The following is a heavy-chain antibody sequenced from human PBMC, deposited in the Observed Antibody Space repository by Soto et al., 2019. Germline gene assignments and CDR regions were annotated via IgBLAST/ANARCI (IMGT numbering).Heavy chain of an antibody. CDR2: IIPIFGTA. CDR1: GGTLSRYA. J-gene: IGHJ4*02. D-gene: IGHD2-2*01. Sequence: ASLEVSCTAFGGTLSRYAINLVGPAPGQGLEWMGGIIPIFGTANYAQKFQGRVTITADESTSTAYMELSSLRSEDTAVYYCARADQLLPAFFDYRGQGTLVTVSS. V-gene: IGHV1-69*01. CDR3: ARADQLLPAFFDY.